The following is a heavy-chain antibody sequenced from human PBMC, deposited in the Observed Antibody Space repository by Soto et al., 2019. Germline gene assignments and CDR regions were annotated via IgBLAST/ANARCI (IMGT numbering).Heavy chain of an antibody. J-gene: IGHJ4*02. CDR1: GYTFTGYY. D-gene: IGHD3-3*01. Sequence: ASVKVSCKASGYTFTGYYMHWVRQAPGQGLEWMGWINPNSGGTNYAQKFQGWVTMTRDTSISTAYMELSRLRSDDTAVYYCARGGDSWSGYYIPLDYWGQGTLVTVSS. CDR2: INPNSGGT. V-gene: IGHV1-2*04. CDR3: ARGGDSWSGYYIPLDY.